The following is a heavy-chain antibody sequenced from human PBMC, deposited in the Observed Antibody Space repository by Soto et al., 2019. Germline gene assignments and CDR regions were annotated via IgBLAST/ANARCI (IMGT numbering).Heavy chain of an antibody. V-gene: IGHV3-30*18. CDR3: AKDTYYHDTTGYYVFDY. CDR1: GFIFSAYG. J-gene: IGHJ4*02. CDR2: ISYDGNNE. Sequence: QVQLVESGGGVVQPGRSLRLSCAASGFIFSAYGIHWVRQAPGKGLEWVAVISYDGNNEHYADSVKGRFTISRDNSKNXVFLQMSSLGAEDTAVYYCAKDTYYHDTTGYYVFDYWGQGTLVTVSS. D-gene: IGHD3-22*01.